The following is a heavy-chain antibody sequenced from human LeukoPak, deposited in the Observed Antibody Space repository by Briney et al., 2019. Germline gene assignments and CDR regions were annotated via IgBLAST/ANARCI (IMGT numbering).Heavy chain of an antibody. CDR2: INPNSGGT. Sequence: ASVKVSCKASGYTFTGYYMHWVRQAPGQGLEWMGWINPNSGGTNYAQKFQGRVTMTRDTSISTAYMELSRLRSDDTAVYYCARVRGSGSYYSVWGQGTLVTVSS. V-gene: IGHV1-2*02. J-gene: IGHJ4*02. CDR1: GYTFTGYY. D-gene: IGHD3-10*01. CDR3: ARVRGSGSYYSV.